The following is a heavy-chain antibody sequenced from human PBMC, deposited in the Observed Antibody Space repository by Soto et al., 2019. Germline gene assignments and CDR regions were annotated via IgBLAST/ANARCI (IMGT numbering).Heavy chain of an antibody. J-gene: IGHJ4*02. V-gene: IGHV3-15*07. CDR2: IKKKGEGGTT. Sequence: EVQLVESGGGLVKPGGSLRLSCAASGFTFSNAWMNWVRQAPGQGLEWVGRIKKKGEGGTTDYAAPVKGRFIISRDDSENTMYLQMNSVNTEDTAVYYCTAGTQTGLWGQGTLVTVSS. CDR1: GFTFSNAW. CDR3: TAGTQTGL.